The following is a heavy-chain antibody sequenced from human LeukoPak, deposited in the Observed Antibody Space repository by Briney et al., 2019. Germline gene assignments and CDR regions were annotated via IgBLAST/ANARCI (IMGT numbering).Heavy chain of an antibody. CDR2: ISGSGGST. CDR3: AKAPYCSGGSCHQRGYYYFDY. V-gene: IGHV3-23*01. D-gene: IGHD2-15*01. Sequence: PGGSLRLSCAASGFTFSTYAMSWVRQAPGKGLEWVSAISGSGGSTYYADSVKGRFTISRDNSKNTLYLQMNSLRAEDTAVYYCAKAPYCSGGSCHQRGYYYFDYWGQGTLVTVSS. J-gene: IGHJ4*02. CDR1: GFTFSTYA.